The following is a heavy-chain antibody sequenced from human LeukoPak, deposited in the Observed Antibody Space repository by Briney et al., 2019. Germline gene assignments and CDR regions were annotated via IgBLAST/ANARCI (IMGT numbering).Heavy chain of an antibody. Sequence: PGGSLRLSCAASGFIFTSYWMSWVRQPPGKGLEWVANIKQDGSETYFVDSVKGRFTISRDNAKNSLYLQMNSLRAEDTAVYYCARAPQYCSGGSCYPKAFDIWGQGTMVTVSS. CDR3: ARAPQYCSGGSCYPKAFDI. CDR2: IKQDGSET. D-gene: IGHD2-15*01. CDR1: GFIFTSYW. V-gene: IGHV3-7*01. J-gene: IGHJ3*02.